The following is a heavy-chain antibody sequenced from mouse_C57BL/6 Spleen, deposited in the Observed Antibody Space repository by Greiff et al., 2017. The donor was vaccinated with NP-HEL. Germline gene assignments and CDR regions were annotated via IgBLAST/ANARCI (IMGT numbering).Heavy chain of an antibody. D-gene: IGHD1-1*01. CDR3: ARGYYGSRGFDV. CDR1: GFTFSSYT. CDR2: ISGGGGNT. V-gene: IGHV5-9*01. J-gene: IGHJ1*03. Sequence: EVMLVESGGGLVKPGGSLKLSCAASGFTFSSYTMSWVRQTPEKRLEWVATISGGGGNTYYPDSVKGRFTISRDNAKNPLYLQMSSLRSEDTAVYYCARGYYGSRGFDVWGTGTTGTVSS.